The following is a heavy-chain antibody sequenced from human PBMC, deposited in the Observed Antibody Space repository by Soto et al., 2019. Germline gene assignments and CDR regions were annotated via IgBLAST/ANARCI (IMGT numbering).Heavy chain of an antibody. Sequence: QVQLVQSGGEVKKPGASVKVSCKASGYTFTSYALHWVRQAPGQRLEWMGWVNAGNGYTKYSQNFQGRVTITRDTSATTSYMELSGLRSEDTAVYYCARPLYADYFDYWGQGTLVTVSS. V-gene: IGHV1-3*01. J-gene: IGHJ4*02. D-gene: IGHD4-17*01. CDR3: ARPLYADYFDY. CDR1: GYTFTSYA. CDR2: VNAGNGYT.